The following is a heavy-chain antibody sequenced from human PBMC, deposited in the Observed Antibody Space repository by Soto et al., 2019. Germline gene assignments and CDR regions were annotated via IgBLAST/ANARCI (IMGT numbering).Heavy chain of an antibody. Sequence: QLQLQESGPGLVKPSETLSLTCSVSDDSINSDKYYWGWIRQPPGKGLEWIGSVYYRGNAYYNPSLQTRATIPLDKSKSQFSLKLNSVTAADSAVYFCARLEGLATISYYFDFWGPGALVTVSS. CDR3: ARLEGLATISYYFDF. V-gene: IGHV4-39*01. D-gene: IGHD3-9*01. CDR2: VYYRGNA. CDR1: DDSINSDKYY. J-gene: IGHJ4*02.